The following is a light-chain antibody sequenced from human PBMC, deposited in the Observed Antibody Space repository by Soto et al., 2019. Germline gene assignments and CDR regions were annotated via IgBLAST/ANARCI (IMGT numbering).Light chain of an antibody. Sequence: DLQMTQSPSSLSASVGDRVTITCRASQSISSYLHWYQQKPGKAPKLLIYAASSLQSGVPSRFSGSGSGTDFTLTISSLQPEDFATYYCQQSYSTLPITFGQGTRLEIK. CDR1: QSISSY. J-gene: IGKJ5*01. CDR3: QQSYSTLPIT. V-gene: IGKV1-39*01. CDR2: AAS.